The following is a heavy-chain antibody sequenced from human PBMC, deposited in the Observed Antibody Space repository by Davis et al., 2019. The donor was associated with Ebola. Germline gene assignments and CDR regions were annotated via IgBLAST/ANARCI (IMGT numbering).Heavy chain of an antibody. J-gene: IGHJ3*02. CDR3: AREGGRYYDSSGYVFDI. Sequence: ASATLSSKASGYRFTSYYMHWARQAPGQGLEWMGIINPITGGTSYAQNFQVRVNMTRDTSTSTVYMELSSLRSEDTAVYYCAREGGRYYDSSGYVFDIWGQGTMVKVSS. D-gene: IGHD3-22*01. V-gene: IGHV1-46*01. CDR2: INPITGGT. CDR1: GYRFTSYY.